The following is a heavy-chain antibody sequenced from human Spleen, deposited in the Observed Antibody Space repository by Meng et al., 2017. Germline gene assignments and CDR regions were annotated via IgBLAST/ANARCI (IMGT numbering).Heavy chain of an antibody. D-gene: IGHD3-10*01. CDR3: ARGTPGRSYSDY. CDR2: LGAHDGDT. Sequence: QVQPVQSGPEVKKPGASVKVSCKASDYTFTGYGVSWVRQAPGQGLEWMGWLGAHDGDTSHAPKFQGRVTVSADRPTATAYMELRSLRSDDTAVYYCARGTPGRSYSDYRGQGTLVTVSS. CDR1: DYTFTGYG. J-gene: IGHJ4*02. V-gene: IGHV1-18*01.